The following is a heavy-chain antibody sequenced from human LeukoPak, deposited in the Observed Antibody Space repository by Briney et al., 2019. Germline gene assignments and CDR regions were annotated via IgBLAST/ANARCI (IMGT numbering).Heavy chain of an antibody. D-gene: IGHD2/OR15-2a*01. Sequence: ASMKVSCKASGYTFTGYYIHWVRQAPGLGLEWMGWINTNSGGTNYAQDFQGRVTMTTDTSVNTAYMELTSLKSDDTAVYYCARAFPVDLFFFYNWGQGALGTVSP. V-gene: IGHV1-2*02. J-gene: IGHJ4*02. CDR1: GYTFTGYY. CDR2: INTNSGGT. CDR3: ARAFPVDLFFFYN.